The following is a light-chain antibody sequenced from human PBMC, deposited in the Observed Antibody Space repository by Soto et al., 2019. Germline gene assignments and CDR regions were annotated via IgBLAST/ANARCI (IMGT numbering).Light chain of an antibody. Sequence: DIQMTQSPSSLSASVGDRVTITCRSSQAIRNDLDWYQQKPGKAPKRLIYASSGLQSGAPARFSGSGSGTEFTLTISNLYPEDFATYYCLQHADFPFTFGPGTIVDVK. CDR1: QAIRND. V-gene: IGKV1-17*02. J-gene: IGKJ3*01. CDR3: LQHADFPFT. CDR2: ASS.